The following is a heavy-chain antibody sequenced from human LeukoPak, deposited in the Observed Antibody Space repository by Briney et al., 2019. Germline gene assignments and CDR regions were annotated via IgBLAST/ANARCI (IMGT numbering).Heavy chain of an antibody. D-gene: IGHD5-18*01. CDR2: IIPIFGTA. Sequence: SVKVSRKASGGTFSSYAISWVRQAPGQGLEWMGGIIPIFGTANYAQKFQGRVTITADESTSTAYMELSSLRSEDTAVYYCAAVLDTAMVNFDYWGQGTLVTVSS. J-gene: IGHJ4*02. CDR3: AAVLDTAMVNFDY. CDR1: GGTFSSYA. V-gene: IGHV1-69*01.